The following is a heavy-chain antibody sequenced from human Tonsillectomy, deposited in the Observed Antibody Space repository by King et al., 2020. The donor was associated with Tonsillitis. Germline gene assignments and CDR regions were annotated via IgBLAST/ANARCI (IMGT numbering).Heavy chain of an antibody. CDR2: IYQSGST. J-gene: IGHJ4*02. CDR1: GYSISSDYY. CDR3: ARDRRGSGWYIDY. Sequence: QLQESGPGLVKPSETLSLTCTVSGYSISSDYYWGWIRQPPGRGLEWIGSIYQSGSTYYNPSLKSRVTISVDTSKNQFSLKLTYVTAADTAVFYCARDRRGSGWYIDYWGQGTLVTVSS. D-gene: IGHD6-19*01. V-gene: IGHV4-38-2*02.